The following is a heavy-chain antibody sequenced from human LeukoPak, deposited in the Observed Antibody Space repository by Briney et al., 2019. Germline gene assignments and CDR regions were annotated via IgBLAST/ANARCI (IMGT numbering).Heavy chain of an antibody. D-gene: IGHD3-3*01. CDR2: IHADADGGKT. Sequence: GGSLRLSCAASGFTLSSIAMGWVRQAPGKGLEWVSGIHADADGGKTYYADSVKGRFTISRDNSKNTLYLQMNSLRAEDTAVYYCAKGSDLQLRFLEWLSIHPYFDYWCQGTLLTVSS. CDR3: AKGSDLQLRFLEWLSIHPYFDY. J-gene: IGHJ4*02. V-gene: IGHV3-23*01. CDR1: GFTLSSIA.